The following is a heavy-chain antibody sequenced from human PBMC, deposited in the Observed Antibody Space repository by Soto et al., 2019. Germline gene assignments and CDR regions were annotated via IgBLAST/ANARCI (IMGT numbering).Heavy chain of an antibody. CDR1: GFSFSNYG. CDR2: ISHDGNSH. Sequence: GSLRLSCEGSGFSFSNYGIHWVRQAPGKGLEWVAVISHDGNSHHLADSVRGRFTISRDNSKNTVFLHMTSLRREDSAVYHCVKAQERSAQYFAVVITAFDFWGHGTMVTVSS. CDR3: VKAQERSAQYFAVVITAFDF. D-gene: IGHD3-22*01. V-gene: IGHV3-30*18. J-gene: IGHJ3*01.